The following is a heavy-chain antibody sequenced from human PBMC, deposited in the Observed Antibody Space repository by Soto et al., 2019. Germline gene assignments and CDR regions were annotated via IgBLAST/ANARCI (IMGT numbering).Heavy chain of an antibody. CDR1: GDSISGGASF. CDR2: VYYSGSS. V-gene: IGHV4-31*03. Sequence: PSETLSLTCTVSGDSISGGASFWSWIRQPPGKGLEWIANVYYSGSSYHNPSLKSRLTISVDTTKNQFSLQLKSMTAADTAVYYCAKLSRTSSTCYFPGWFDPWGQGTLVTVSS. D-gene: IGHD2-2*01. CDR3: AKLSRTSSTCYFPGWFDP. J-gene: IGHJ5*02.